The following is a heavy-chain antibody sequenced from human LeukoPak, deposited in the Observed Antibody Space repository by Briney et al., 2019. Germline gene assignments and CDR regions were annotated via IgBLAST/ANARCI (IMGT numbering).Heavy chain of an antibody. CDR1: GFTFSSYA. D-gene: IGHD3-3*01. V-gene: IGHV3-23*01. J-gene: IGHJ6*02. CDR2: ISGSGGST. CDR3: AKDFGYDFWSGYYGSYGMDV. Sequence: GGSLRLSCAASGFTFSSYAMSWVRQAPGKGLEWVSAISGSGGSTYYADSVKGRFTISRDNSKNTLYLQMNSLRAEDTAVYYRAKDFGYDFWSGYYGSYGMDVWGQGTTVTVSS.